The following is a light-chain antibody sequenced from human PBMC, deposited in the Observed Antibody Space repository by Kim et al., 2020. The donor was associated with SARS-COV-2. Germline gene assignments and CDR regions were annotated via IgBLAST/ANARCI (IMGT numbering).Light chain of an antibody. V-gene: IGLV2-14*03. CDR2: DVT. CDR1: STDVGGYDF. CDR3: SSYTIRSTFV. J-gene: IGLJ3*02. Sequence: QSVLTQPASVSGSPGQSITISCTGTSTDVGGYDFVSWYQQHPGKVPKLILYDVTKRHSGVSSRFSGSKSGNTASLTISGLQAEDEADYYCSSYTIRSTFVFGGGTQLTVL.